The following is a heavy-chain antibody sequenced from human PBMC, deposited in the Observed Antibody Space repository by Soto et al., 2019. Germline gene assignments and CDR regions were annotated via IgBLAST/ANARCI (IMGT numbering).Heavy chain of an antibody. Sequence: GGSLRLSCAASGFTFSSYAMSWVRQAPGKGLEWVSAISGSGGSTYYADSVKGRFTISRDNSKNTLYLQMNSLRAEDTAVYYCAKIPMATVTTGRFDPWGQGTLVTSPQ. V-gene: IGHV3-23*01. J-gene: IGHJ5*02. CDR1: GFTFSSYA. CDR2: ISGSGGST. D-gene: IGHD4-17*01. CDR3: AKIPMATVTTGRFDP.